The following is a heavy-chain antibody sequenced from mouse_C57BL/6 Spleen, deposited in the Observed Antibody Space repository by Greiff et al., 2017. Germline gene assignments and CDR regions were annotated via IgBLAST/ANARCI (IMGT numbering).Heavy chain of an antibody. J-gene: IGHJ4*01. V-gene: IGHV1-15*01. CDR3: TNGPYYAMDY. Sequence: QVQLQQSGAELVRPGASVTLSCKASGYTFTDYEMHWVKQTPVHGLEWIGAIDPETGGTAYNQKFKGKAILTADKSSSTAYMELRSLTSEDSAVYYCTNGPYYAMDYWGQGTSVTVSS. CDR2: IDPETGGT. CDR1: GYTFTDYE.